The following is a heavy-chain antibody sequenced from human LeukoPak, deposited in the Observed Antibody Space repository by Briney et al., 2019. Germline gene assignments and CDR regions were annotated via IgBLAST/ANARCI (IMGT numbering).Heavy chain of an antibody. CDR3: ARAGVGVTILDY. CDR1: GYTFSGSR. D-gene: IGHD3-10*01. CDR2: INPDGNEQ. V-gene: IGHV3-7*01. Sequence: GGSLRLSCAASGYTFSGSRMTWVRQTPGKGPELVAHINPDGNEQFYMDPVKGRFSITRDNAANSVYLQMNSLRVEDTALYYCARAGVGVTILDYWGQGTLVTVSS. J-gene: IGHJ4*02.